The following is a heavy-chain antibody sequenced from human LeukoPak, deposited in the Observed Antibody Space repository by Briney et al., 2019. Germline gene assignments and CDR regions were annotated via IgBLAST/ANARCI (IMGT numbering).Heavy chain of an antibody. D-gene: IGHD5-12*01. J-gene: IGHJ4*02. V-gene: IGHV4-59*02. Sequence: SETLSLSSAVSGGSATSSHWSWIRLPPGGGLEWIGYISYSGSADYNPPLKSRVTMSVDTSENLCSLKMSSVTAADTAVYYCARGGWYLDYWGQGTLVTVSS. CDR3: ARGGWYLDY. CDR1: GGSATSSH. CDR2: ISYSGSA.